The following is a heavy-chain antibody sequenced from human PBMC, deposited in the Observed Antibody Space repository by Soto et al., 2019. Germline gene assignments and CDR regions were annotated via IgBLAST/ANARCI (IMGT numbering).Heavy chain of an antibody. CDR3: ARSLSDDYYDSSGYYP. J-gene: IGHJ5*02. CDR1: GFTFSSYA. Sequence: QVQLVESGGGVVQPGRSLRLSCAASGFTFSSYAMHWVRQAPGKGLEWVAGISYAGSNKYYADSVKGRFTISRDNSNNPLSPQMISLRAEETAVYYCARSLSDDYYDSSGYYPWGQGTLVTVSS. V-gene: IGHV3-30-3*01. CDR2: ISYAGSNK. D-gene: IGHD3-22*01.